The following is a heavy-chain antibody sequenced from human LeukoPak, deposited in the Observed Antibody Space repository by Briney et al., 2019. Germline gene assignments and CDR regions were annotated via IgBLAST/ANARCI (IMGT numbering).Heavy chain of an antibody. CDR3: ARGPVDLYYYGSGSYRRPFDP. V-gene: IGHV4-59*12. J-gene: IGHJ5*02. Sequence: SETLSLTCSVSGGSISTYYWSWIRQPPGKGLEWIGYIYYSGSTSYNPSLKSRVTISIDTSKNQFSLKLSSVTAADTAVYYCARGPVDLYYYGSGSYRRPFDPWGQGTLVTVSS. CDR2: IYYSGST. D-gene: IGHD3-10*01. CDR1: GGSISTYY.